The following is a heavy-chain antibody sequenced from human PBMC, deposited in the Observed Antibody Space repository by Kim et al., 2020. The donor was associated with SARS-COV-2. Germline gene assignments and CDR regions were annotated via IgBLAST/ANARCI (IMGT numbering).Heavy chain of an antibody. CDR3: AKDHNGYSGYDGSFDI. CDR1: GFTFSSYG. J-gene: IGHJ3*02. Sequence: GGSLRLSCAASGFTFSSYGMHWVRQAPGKGLEWVAVIWYDGSNKYYADSVKGRFTISRDNSKNTLYLQMNSLRAEDTAVYYCAKDHNGYSGYDGSFDIWGQGTMVTVSS. D-gene: IGHD5-12*01. CDR2: IWYDGSNK. V-gene: IGHV3-33*06.